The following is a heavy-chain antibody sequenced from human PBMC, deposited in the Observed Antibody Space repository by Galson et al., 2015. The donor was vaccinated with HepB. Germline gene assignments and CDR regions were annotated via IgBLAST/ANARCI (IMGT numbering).Heavy chain of an antibody. Sequence: SVKVSCKASGGSFSSYAISWVRQAPGQGLEWMGGIIGMFGTTNYAQKFQGRVTMTADEITSTAYMELRSLRSEDTAVYYCARGKNYYESSPGYVWGPGTLVTVSS. CDR1: GGSFSSYA. CDR3: ARGKNYYESSPGYV. CDR2: IIGMFGTT. D-gene: IGHD3-22*01. V-gene: IGHV1-69*13. J-gene: IGHJ4*02.